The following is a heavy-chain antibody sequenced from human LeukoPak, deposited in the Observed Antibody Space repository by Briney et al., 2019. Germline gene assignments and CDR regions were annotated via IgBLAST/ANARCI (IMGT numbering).Heavy chain of an antibody. J-gene: IGHJ4*02. V-gene: IGHV4-31*03. CDR1: GGSISSGGYY. CDR3: ARDFGGFGDFDY. Sequence: SETLSLTCTVSGGSISSGGYYWSWIRQHPGRGLEWIGYIYSSGSTYYNPAFKSRVTISVDTSKNQFSLKLSSVTAADTAVYYCARDFGGFGDFDYWGQGTLVTVSS. CDR2: IYSSGST. D-gene: IGHD3-10*01.